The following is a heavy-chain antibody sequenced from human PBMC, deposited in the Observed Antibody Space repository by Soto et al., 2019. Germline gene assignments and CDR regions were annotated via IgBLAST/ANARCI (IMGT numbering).Heavy chain of an antibody. CDR2: ISGSGGST. CDR3: ANPIWFGGEGY. CDR1: GFTFSSYA. J-gene: IGHJ4*02. D-gene: IGHD3-10*01. V-gene: IGHV3-23*01. Sequence: EVQLLESGGGLVQPGGSLRLSCAASGFTFSSYAMSWVRQAPGKGLEWVSAISGSGGSTYYADSVKGRFTISRDNSKNTLYLQMNSQRAEDTAVYYCANPIWFGGEGYWGQGTLVTVSS.